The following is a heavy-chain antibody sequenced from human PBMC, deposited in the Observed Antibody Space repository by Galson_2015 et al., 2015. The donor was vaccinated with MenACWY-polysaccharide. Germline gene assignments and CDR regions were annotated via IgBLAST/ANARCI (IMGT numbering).Heavy chain of an antibody. D-gene: IGHD5-18*01. CDR2: VDYSGNS. V-gene: IGHV4-39*07. J-gene: IGHJ4*02. CDR3: VRAGRTDRGVVGYGWGLDY. Sequence: LEWTGTVDYSGNSYYNASLKSRITISIDTSRTQFSLKLTSVTAADTAVYYCVRAGRTDRGVVGYGWGLDYWGQGILVTVSS.